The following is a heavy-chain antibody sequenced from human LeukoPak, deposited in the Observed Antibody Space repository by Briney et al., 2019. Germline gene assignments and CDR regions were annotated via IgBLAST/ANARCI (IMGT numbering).Heavy chain of an antibody. CDR1: GFTFSSYW. V-gene: IGHV3-7*03. CDR3: ARGIQLWWYYYYGMDV. CDR2: IKQDGSEK. D-gene: IGHD5-18*01. Sequence: GGSLRLSCAASGFTFSSYWMSWVRQAPGKGLEWVANIKQDGSEKYYVDSVKGRFTISRDNAKNSLYLQMNSLRAEDTAVYYCARGIQLWWYYYYGMDVWGQGTTVTVSS. J-gene: IGHJ6*02.